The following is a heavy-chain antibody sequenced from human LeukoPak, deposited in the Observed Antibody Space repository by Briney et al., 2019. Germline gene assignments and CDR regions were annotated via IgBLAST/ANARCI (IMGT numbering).Heavy chain of an antibody. CDR2: INHSGST. CDR1: GGSFSGYY. CDR3: ARLYGSGLIFDY. Sequence: SETLSLTCAVCGGSFSGYYWSWIRQPPGKGREWIGEINHSGSTNYNPSLKSRVTISVETSKNPFSLKLSSVTAADTTVYYSARLYGSGLIFDYWGQGTLVPVSS. D-gene: IGHD3-10*01. V-gene: IGHV4-34*01. J-gene: IGHJ4*02.